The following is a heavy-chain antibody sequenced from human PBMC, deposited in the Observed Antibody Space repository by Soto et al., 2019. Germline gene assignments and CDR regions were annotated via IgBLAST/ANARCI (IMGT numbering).Heavy chain of an antibody. J-gene: IGHJ4*02. V-gene: IGHV4-34*01. D-gene: IGHD3-22*01. CDR2: INHSGST. CDR3: ARLLWGDSSGYYFDY. Sequence: SETLSLTCAVYGGSFSGYYWSWIRQPPGKGLEWIGEINHSGSTNYNPSLKSRVTISVDTSKNQFSLKLSSVTAADTAVYYCARLLWGDSSGYYFDYGGQGTLVTVSS. CDR1: GGSFSGYY.